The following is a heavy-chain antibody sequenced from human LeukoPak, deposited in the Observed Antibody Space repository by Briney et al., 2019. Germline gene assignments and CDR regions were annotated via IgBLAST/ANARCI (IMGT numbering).Heavy chain of an antibody. Sequence: GGSLRLSCAASGFTFSSYAMSWVRQAPGKGLEWVSAISGSGGSTLYADSVKGRFTISRDNAKNSLYLQMNSLRAEDTALYYCAKDGGRETSWGQGTLVTVSS. CDR1: GFTFSSYA. D-gene: IGHD3-16*01. CDR2: ISGSGGST. J-gene: IGHJ4*02. CDR3: AKDGGRETS. V-gene: IGHV3-23*01.